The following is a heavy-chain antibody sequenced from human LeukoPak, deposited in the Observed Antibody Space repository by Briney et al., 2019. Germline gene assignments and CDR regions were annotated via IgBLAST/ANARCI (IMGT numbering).Heavy chain of an antibody. CDR2: IYGYNGNT. D-gene: IGHD6-19*01. CDR1: GYTFTSYC. J-gene: IGHJ5*02. Sequence: PVASVTVSCKASGYTFTSYCISWVRQAPGQGLEWVGWIYGYNGNTNYAQKFQGRGTMTRDTYISTAYMEQSRLRSDDTAVYYCARSGYSSGLPPYWFDPWGQGTLVTVSA. V-gene: IGHV1-18*01. CDR3: ARSGYSSGLPPYWFDP.